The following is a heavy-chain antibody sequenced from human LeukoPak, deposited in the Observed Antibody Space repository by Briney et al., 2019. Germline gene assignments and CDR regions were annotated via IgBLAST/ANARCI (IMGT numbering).Heavy chain of an antibody. CDR3: VKAAVYYYGSGSYLTS. J-gene: IGHJ4*02. D-gene: IGHD3-10*01. Sequence: GGSLRLSCSASGFTFSSYAMHWVRQAPGKGLEYVSAISSNGGSTYYADSVKGRFTISRDNSKNTLYLQMSSLGAEDTAVYYCVKAAVYYYGSGSYLTSWGQGTLVTVSS. CDR1: GFTFSSYA. V-gene: IGHV3-64D*09. CDR2: ISSNGGST.